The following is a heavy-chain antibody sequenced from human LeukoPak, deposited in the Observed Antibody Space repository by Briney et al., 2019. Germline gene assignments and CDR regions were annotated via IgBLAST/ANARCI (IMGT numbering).Heavy chain of an antibody. D-gene: IGHD6-19*01. J-gene: IGHJ4*02. CDR3: ARRSPYSTGWSSYFDY. V-gene: IGHV4-4*02. CDR2: IYRSENT. Sequence: SGGSLRLSCAASGFTVSSNYMSWVRQPPGKGLGWSGEIYRSENTNYKPSLKSRDILSLDKSRNHFSLKLTSVTAAGSAVYYCARRSPYSTGWSSYFDYWGQGALVTVSS. CDR1: GFTVSSNY.